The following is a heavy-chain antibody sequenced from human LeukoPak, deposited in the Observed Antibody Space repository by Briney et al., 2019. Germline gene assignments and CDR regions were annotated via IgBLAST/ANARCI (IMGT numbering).Heavy chain of an antibody. CDR3: AKDLTFGGEYYFDY. J-gene: IGHJ4*02. CDR1: GFTLSSYA. CDR2: ISGSGGST. V-gene: IGHV3-23*01. Sequence: GGSLRLSCAASGFTLSSYAMSWVRQAPGKGLEWVSAISGSGGSTYYADSVKGRFTISRDNSKNTLYLQMNSLRAEDTAVYYCAKDLTFGGEYYFDYWGQGTLVTVSS. D-gene: IGHD3-16*01.